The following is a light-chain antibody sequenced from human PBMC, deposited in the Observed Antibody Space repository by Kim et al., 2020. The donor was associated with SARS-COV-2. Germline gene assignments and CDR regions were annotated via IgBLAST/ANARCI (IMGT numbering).Light chain of an antibody. V-gene: IGLV4-69*01. Sequence: ASVKLTCPLSSGHTSYAIAWHQQQPEKGPRYLMKVNSDGSHMKGDGIPDRFSGSSSGADRYLTISNLQSEDEADYYCQTWGPGIRVFGGGTQLTVL. CDR3: QTWGPGIRV. CDR1: SGHTSYA. J-gene: IGLJ3*02. CDR2: VNSDGSH.